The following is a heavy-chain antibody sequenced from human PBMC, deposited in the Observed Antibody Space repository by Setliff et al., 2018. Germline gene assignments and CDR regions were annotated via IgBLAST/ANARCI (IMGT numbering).Heavy chain of an antibody. CDR1: GHTFTGHH. D-gene: IGHD3-22*01. Sequence: ASVKVSCKDSGHTFTGHHLHWVRQAPGQGLAWMGRIDPNTGGTDYAQKLKDRITMTTDTSTGTAYMELRSLTSDDSAVYYCARDAPKVVDKFDLWGQGTKVTVSS. V-gene: IGHV1-2*06. J-gene: IGHJ3*01. CDR2: IDPNTGGT. CDR3: ARDAPKVVDKFDL.